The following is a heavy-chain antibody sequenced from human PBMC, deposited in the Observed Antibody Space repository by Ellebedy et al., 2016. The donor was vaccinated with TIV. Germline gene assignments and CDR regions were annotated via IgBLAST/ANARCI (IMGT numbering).Heavy chain of an antibody. CDR3: AREEGIQLIDY. CDR2: VSPYDGNT. Sequence: AASVKVSCKASGYTLMSYGICWVRQAPGQGLEWMGWVSPYDGNTNYAQKFQGRVTMTIDTSTSTGYMDLRSLRSEDTAVYYCAREEGIQLIDYWGQGTLVTVSS. D-gene: IGHD5-18*01. J-gene: IGHJ4*02. CDR1: GYTLMSYG. V-gene: IGHV1-18*01.